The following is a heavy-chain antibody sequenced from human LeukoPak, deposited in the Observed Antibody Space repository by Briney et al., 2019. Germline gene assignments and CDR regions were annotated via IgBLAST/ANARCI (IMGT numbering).Heavy chain of an antibody. D-gene: IGHD2-2*01. CDR2: IYSGSST. CDR3: ARDLVVTSAY. J-gene: IGHJ4*02. Sequence: GGSLRLSCAASGFTVGTNYMSWVRQAPGKGLEWVSLIYSGSSTYYANSVKGRFTISRDNAKNTLYLQMNGLRAEDTAVYYCARDLVVTSAYWGQGTLVTVSS. CDR1: GFTVGTNY. V-gene: IGHV3-53*01.